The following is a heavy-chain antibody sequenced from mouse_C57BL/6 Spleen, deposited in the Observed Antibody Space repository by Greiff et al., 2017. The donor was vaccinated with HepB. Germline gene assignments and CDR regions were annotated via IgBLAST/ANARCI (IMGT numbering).Heavy chain of an antibody. CDR2: INPSTGGT. CDR1: GYSFTGYY. J-gene: IGHJ2*01. Sequence: VQLQQSGPELVKPGASVKISCKASGYSFTGYYMNWVKQSPEKSLEWIGEINPSTGGTTYNQKFKAKATLTVDKSSSTAYMQLKSLTSEDSAVYYCARLDSSGYRYYFDYWGQGTTLTVSS. CDR3: ARLDSSGYRYYFDY. D-gene: IGHD3-2*02. V-gene: IGHV1-42*01.